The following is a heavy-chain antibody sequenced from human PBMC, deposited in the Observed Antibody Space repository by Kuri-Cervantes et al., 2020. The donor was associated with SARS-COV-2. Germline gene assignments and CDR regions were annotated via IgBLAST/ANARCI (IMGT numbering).Heavy chain of an antibody. CDR1: GYTFTSYG. V-gene: IGHV1-18*01. D-gene: IGHD6-13*01. J-gene: IGHJ3*02. Sequence: ASVKVSCKASGYTFTSYGISWVRQAPGQGLEWMGWISAYNGNTNYAQKLQGRVTMTTDTTTSTAHMELRSLRSDDTAVYYCARDGGIAAATSEGAFDIWGQGTMVTVSS. CDR2: ISAYNGNT. CDR3: ARDGGIAAATSEGAFDI.